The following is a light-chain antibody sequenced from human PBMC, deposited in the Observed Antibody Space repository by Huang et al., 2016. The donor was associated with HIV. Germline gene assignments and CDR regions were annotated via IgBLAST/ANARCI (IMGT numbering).Light chain of an antibody. Sequence: EIVMTQSPDTLSVSPGERATLSCRASQSVRDKLAWYQQTPGQAPRLLLHATSTRAAGVPARFSGSGSGTEFTLTISSLQSEDCGAYYCQQYESWPPLTFGGGTKVEIK. CDR1: QSVRDK. V-gene: IGKV3-15*01. CDR2: ATS. CDR3: QQYESWPPLT. J-gene: IGKJ4*01.